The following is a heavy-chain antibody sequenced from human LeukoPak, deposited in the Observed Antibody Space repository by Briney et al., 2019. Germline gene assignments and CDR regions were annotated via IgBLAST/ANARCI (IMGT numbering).Heavy chain of an antibody. D-gene: IGHD5-18*01. V-gene: IGHV3-48*04. J-gene: IGHJ4*02. CDR2: ISSSSSTI. CDR3: AKRDGYSYGHNDY. CDR1: AFTFSNFG. Sequence: GGSLRLSCAASAFTFSNFGMHWVRQAPGKGLEWVSYISSSSSTIYYADSVKGRFTISRDNAKNSLYLQMDSLRAEDTAVYYCAKRDGYSYGHNDYWGQGTLVTVSS.